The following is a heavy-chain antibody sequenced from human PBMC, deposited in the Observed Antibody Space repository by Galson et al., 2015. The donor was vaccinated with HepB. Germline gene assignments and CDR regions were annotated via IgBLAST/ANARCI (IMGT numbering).Heavy chain of an antibody. D-gene: IGHD2-2*01. CDR1: GGSISSYY. V-gene: IGHV4-59*12. CDR2: IYYSGST. J-gene: IGHJ3*02. CDR3: ARDRGYCSSTSCPDAFDI. Sequence: TLSLTCTVSGGSISSYYWSWIRQPPGKGLEWIGYIYYSGSTNYNPSLKSRVTISVDTSKNQFSLKLSSVTAADTAVYYCARDRGYCSSTSCPDAFDIWGQGTMVTVSS.